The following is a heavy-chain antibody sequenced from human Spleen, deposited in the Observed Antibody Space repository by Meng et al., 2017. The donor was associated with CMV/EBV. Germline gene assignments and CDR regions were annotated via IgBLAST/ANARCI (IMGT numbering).Heavy chain of an antibody. Sequence: ASVKVSCKASGYTFTNYGISWVRQAPGQGLEWMGWINPNSGGTNYAQKFQGRVTMTRDTSISTAYMELSRLRSDDTAVYYCARDNYSSQYCSSTSCQRIHAFDIWGQGTMVTVSS. D-gene: IGHD2-2*01. CDR2: INPNSGGT. J-gene: IGHJ3*02. V-gene: IGHV1-2*02. CDR3: ARDNYSSQYCSSTSCQRIHAFDI. CDR1: GYTFTNYG.